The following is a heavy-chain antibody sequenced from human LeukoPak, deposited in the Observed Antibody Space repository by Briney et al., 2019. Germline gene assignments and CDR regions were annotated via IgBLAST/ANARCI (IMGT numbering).Heavy chain of an antibody. J-gene: IGHJ4*02. D-gene: IGHD3-10*01. CDR1: GFTFSSYG. CDR2: ISGSGGST. CDR3: AKSGRLWFGELMY. Sequence: SGGSLRLSCAASGFTFSSYGMSWVRQAPGKGLEWVSAISGSGGSTYYADSVKGRFTISRDNSKNTLYLQMNSLRAEDTAVYYCAKSGRLWFGELMYWGQGTLVTVSS. V-gene: IGHV3-23*01.